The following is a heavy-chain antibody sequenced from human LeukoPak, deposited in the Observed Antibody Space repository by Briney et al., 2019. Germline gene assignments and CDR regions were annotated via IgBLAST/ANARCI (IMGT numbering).Heavy chain of an antibody. CDR2: IYYSGST. CDR1: GGSISSSSYY. J-gene: IGHJ4*02. D-gene: IGHD3-16*02. CDR3: ARLNRHNYVWGSYRYNPLYYFDY. V-gene: IGHV4-39*01. Sequence: SSETLSLTRTVSGGSISSSSYYWGWIRQPPGKGLEWIGSIYYSGSTYYNPSLKSRVTISVDTSKNQFSLKLSSVTAADTAVYYCARLNRHNYVWGSYRYNPLYYFDYWGQGTLVTVSS.